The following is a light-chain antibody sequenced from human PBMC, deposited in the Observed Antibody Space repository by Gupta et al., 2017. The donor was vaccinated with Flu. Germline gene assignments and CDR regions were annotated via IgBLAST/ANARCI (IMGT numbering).Light chain of an antibody. V-gene: IGLV3-21*02. J-gene: IGLJ1*01. CDR2: DDS. Sequence: SYVLTQPPSVSVAPGQTARITCGGNNIGTKSVHWYQQQPGQAPVLVVYDDSDRPSGITERISGSNSENAATLTISRVEAGEEADYYCQVWESSSDHLYVFGSGTRVIVV. CDR1: NIGTKS. CDR3: QVWESSSDHLYV.